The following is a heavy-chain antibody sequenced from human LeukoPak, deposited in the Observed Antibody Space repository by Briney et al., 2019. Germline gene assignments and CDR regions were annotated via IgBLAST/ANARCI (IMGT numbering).Heavy chain of an antibody. V-gene: IGHV3-48*04. D-gene: IGHD6-13*01. CDR3: ARTGSSSWFYFDS. Sequence: GGSLRLSCAASGFTFSSYNMNWVRQAPGKELEWVSFISGSTSTIYYADSVKGRFTISRDIPKNSLYLQMNSLRAEDTAVYYCARTGSSSWFYFDSWGQGTLVTVSS. J-gene: IGHJ4*02. CDR1: GFTFSSYN. CDR2: ISGSTSTI.